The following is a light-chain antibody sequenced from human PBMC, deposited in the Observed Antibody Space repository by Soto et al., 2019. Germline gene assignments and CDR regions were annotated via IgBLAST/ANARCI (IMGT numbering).Light chain of an antibody. CDR3: QQSYITPAG. CDR1: QSISNW. Sequence: IQLTQSPSSLSASVGDRVTLTCRASQSISNWLAWYQQKPGKAPNLLIYAASSLQSGVPSRFSGSGSGTDFTLTISSLQPEDFATYFCQQSYITPAGFGGGTKVDIK. CDR2: AAS. J-gene: IGKJ4*01. V-gene: IGKV1-39*01.